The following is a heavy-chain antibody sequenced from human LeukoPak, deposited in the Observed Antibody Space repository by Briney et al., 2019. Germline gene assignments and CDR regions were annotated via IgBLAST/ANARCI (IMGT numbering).Heavy chain of an antibody. CDR2: VYYSGST. CDR3: ARREYSADFDY. Sequence: PSETLSLTCTVSGDSISSSRYYWGWIRQPPGKGLEWIGSVYYSGSTYYNPSLKSRVTIFVDTSKKQLSLKLSSVTAADTAVYYCARREYSADFDYWGQETLVTVSP. V-gene: IGHV4-39*01. D-gene: IGHD4-11*01. J-gene: IGHJ4*02. CDR1: GDSISSSRYY.